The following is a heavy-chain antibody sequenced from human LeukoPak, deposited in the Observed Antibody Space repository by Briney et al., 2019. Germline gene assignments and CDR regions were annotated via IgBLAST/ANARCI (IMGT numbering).Heavy chain of an antibody. J-gene: IGHJ6*02. CDR3: ARDPCIAAAGTCGMDV. CDR1: GFTFSSYG. D-gene: IGHD6-13*01. V-gene: IGHV3-33*01. Sequence: PGGSLRLSCAASGFTFSSYGMHWVRQAPGKGLEWVAVIWYDGSNKYYADSVKGRFTISRDNSKNTLYLQTNSLRAEDTAVYYCARDPCIAAAGTCGMDVWGQGTTVTVSS. CDR2: IWYDGSNK.